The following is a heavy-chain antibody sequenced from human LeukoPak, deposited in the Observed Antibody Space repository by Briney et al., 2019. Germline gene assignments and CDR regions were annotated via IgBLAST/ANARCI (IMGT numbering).Heavy chain of an antibody. J-gene: IGHJ6*02. D-gene: IGHD6-19*01. V-gene: IGHV3-7*01. Sequence: GGSLRLSCAASGFTFSSYWMSWVRQAPGKGLEWVANIKQDGNEKYYVDSVKGRFTISRDNAKNSLYPQMNSLRAEDTAVYYCARAKGYSSGWYPNYCYGMDVWGQGTTVTVSS. CDR2: IKQDGNEK. CDR1: GFTFSSYW. CDR3: ARAKGYSSGWYPNYCYGMDV.